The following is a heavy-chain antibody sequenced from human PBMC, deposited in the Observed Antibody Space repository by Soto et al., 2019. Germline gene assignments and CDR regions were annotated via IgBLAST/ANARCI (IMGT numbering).Heavy chain of an antibody. CDR2: VYYSGTT. Sequence: ETLSLTCSVSGGSVSNKTYYWSWIRQPPGKRLEWIGYVYYSGTTNYNPSLKSRVTISVDLSKNQFSLRLSSVTTADTALYYCARELQGLYYFDYWGQGALVTVSS. D-gene: IGHD2-15*01. V-gene: IGHV4-61*01. CDR1: GGSVSNKTYY. J-gene: IGHJ4*02. CDR3: ARELQGLYYFDY.